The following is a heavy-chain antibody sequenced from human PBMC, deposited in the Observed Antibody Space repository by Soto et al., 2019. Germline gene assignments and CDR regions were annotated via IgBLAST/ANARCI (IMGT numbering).Heavy chain of an antibody. J-gene: IGHJ6*02. CDR3: ARDSPTDGDSSRYGMDV. Sequence: QVQLVQSGAEVKKPGSSVKVSCKASGGTFSSYAISWVRQAPGQGLEWMGGIIPIFGTANYAQKFQGRVTSTEDESTSTAYMERSSLRSEDTDVYYCARDSPTDGDSSRYGMDVWGQGTTVTVSS. D-gene: IGHD6-13*01. CDR1: GGTFSSYA. CDR2: IIPIFGTA. V-gene: IGHV1-69*01.